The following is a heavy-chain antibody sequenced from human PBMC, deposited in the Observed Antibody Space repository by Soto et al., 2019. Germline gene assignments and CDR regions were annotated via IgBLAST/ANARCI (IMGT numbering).Heavy chain of an antibody. J-gene: IGHJ5*02. D-gene: IGHD3-22*01. CDR3: AGEPDSHYNDSHASSYP. CDR2: IIPIIGII. CDR1: GGTFSTYT. Sequence: QVQLVQSGAEVKKPGSSVKVSCKASGGTFSTYTITWVRQAPGQGLEWMGRIIPIIGIINYAQKFQDRVIITADKFTGTAYMELTRLRSDDTAVYYCAGEPDSHYNDSHASSYPWGQGTMVTVSS. V-gene: IGHV1-69*08.